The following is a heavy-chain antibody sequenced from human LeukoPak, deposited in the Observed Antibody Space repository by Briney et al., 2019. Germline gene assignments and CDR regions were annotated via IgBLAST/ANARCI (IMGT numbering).Heavy chain of an antibody. CDR3: ARGSSIAAAGELNWFDP. CDR2: IYPGDSDT. Sequence: GESLKFSCKGSGYSFTSYWIGWVRQMPGKGLEWMGIIYPGDSDTRYSPSFQGQVTVSADKSISTAYLQWSSLKASDTAMYYCARGSSIAAAGELNWFDPWSQGTLVTVSS. V-gene: IGHV5-51*01. CDR1: GYSFTSYW. D-gene: IGHD6-13*01. J-gene: IGHJ5*02.